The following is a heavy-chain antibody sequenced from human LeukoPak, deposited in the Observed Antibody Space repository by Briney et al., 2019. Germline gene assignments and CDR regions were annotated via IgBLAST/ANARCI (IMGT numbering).Heavy chain of an antibody. CDR2: IRYDGSNK. CDR1: GFTFSSYG. J-gene: IGHJ4*02. CDR3: AKEGGELWFGESPPSFGAVELYYFDY. V-gene: IGHV3-30*02. Sequence: PGGSLRLSCAASGFTFSSYGMHWVRQAPGKVLEWVAFIRYDGSNKYYADSVKGRFTISRDNSKNTLYLQMNSLRAEDTAVYYCAKEGGELWFGESPPSFGAVELYYFDYWGQGTLVTVSS. D-gene: IGHD3-10*01.